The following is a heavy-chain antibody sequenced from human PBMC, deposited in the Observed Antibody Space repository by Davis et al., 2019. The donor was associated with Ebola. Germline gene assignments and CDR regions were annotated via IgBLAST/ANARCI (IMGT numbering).Heavy chain of an antibody. Sequence: ASVKVSCKASGYTFTGNYIQWVRQAPGQGLEWMGWINPHNGNTNYAQNVQGRVIMTSDTATTTAYMEVGSLRSDDTAVYYCARAQFPTTSDHWGQGTLVTVSS. CDR3: ARAQFPTTSDH. J-gene: IGHJ4*02. D-gene: IGHD1-1*01. CDR2: INPHNGNT. CDR1: GYTFTGNY. V-gene: IGHV1-18*04.